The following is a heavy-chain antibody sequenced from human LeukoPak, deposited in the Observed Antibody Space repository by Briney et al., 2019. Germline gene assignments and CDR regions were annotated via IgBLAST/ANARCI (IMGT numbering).Heavy chain of an antibody. CDR2: INSDGNNI. J-gene: IGHJ4*02. V-gene: IGHV3-11*04. CDR3: ATSRVFDF. Sequence: PGGPLRLSCVTSGFTFSDYFMNWIRQAPGKGPEWLSFINSDGNNIYYRDSVKGRFTISRDNAKKTLYLEMNNLRVDDTAIYYCATSRVFDFWGQGTLVAVSS. CDR1: GFTFSDYF.